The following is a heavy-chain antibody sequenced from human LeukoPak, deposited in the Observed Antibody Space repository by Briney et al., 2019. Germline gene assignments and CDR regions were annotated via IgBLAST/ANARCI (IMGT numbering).Heavy chain of an antibody. CDR3: ARTNPRLWYGGYYYYVDV. V-gene: IGHV4-39*07. CDR2: IYYSGST. D-gene: IGHD3-10*01. Sequence: SETLSLTCTVSGGSISSSSYYWGWIRQPPGKGLEWIGSIYYSGSTYYNPSLKSRLTISVDTSENQFSLKLTSVTAADTAVYFCARTNPRLWYGGYYYYVDVWGKGTTVTVSS. CDR1: GGSISSSSYY. J-gene: IGHJ6*03.